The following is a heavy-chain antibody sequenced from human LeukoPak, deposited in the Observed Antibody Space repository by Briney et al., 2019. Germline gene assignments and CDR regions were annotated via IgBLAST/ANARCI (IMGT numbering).Heavy chain of an antibody. J-gene: IGHJ4*02. CDR1: GGSFSGYY. D-gene: IGHD3-10*01. CDR2: INHSGSP. Sequence: PSETLSLTCAVFGGSFSGYYWTWIRQPPGKGLEWIGEINHSGSPNYNPSLKSRVTISVDTSKNQFSLKLSSVTAADTAVYYCARSITMVRGGKGRSASFDYWGQGTLVTVSS. V-gene: IGHV4-34*01. CDR3: ARSITMVRGGKGRSASFDY.